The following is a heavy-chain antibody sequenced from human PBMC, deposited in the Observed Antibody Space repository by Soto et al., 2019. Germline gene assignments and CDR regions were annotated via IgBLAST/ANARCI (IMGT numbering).Heavy chain of an antibody. CDR1: GFTFSSYS. Sequence: LRLSCAASGFTFSSYSMNWVRQAPGKGLEWVSYISSSSSTIYYADSVKGRFTISRDNAKNSLYLQMNSLRDEDTAVYFCAKVTFSGDYYYSYGLDVWGQGTTVTVSS. CDR2: ISSSSSTI. J-gene: IGHJ6*02. CDR3: AKVTFSGDYYYSYGLDV. D-gene: IGHD1-26*01. V-gene: IGHV3-48*02.